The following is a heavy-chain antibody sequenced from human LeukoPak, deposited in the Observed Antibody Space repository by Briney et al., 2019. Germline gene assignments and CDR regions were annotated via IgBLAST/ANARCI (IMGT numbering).Heavy chain of an antibody. CDR2: IKKDGSEK. D-gene: IGHD3-9*01. CDR1: GFTFNRCW. V-gene: IGHV3-7*03. J-gene: IGHJ4*02. CDR3: ARDRGLRYFDSFDY. Sequence: SGGSLRLSCVVSGFTFNRCWMNWVRQAPGKGLEWVASIKKDGSEKHYVDSVKARFTISRDNAKNSLYLEMNSLRAEDTAVYYCARDRGLRYFDSFDYWGQGALVTVSS.